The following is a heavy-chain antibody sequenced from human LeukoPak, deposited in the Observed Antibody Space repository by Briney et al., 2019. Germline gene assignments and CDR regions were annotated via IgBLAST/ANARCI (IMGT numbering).Heavy chain of an antibody. J-gene: IGHJ4*02. Sequence: PGGSLRLSCAASGFTFSSYWMHRVRQAPGKGLAWVSRINSDGSSTSYADSVKGRFTISRDNAKNTLYLQMNSLRAEDTAVYYCARVISGTGDYWGQGTLVTVSS. CDR1: GFTFSSYW. D-gene: IGHD6-13*01. CDR3: ARVISGTGDY. V-gene: IGHV3-74*01. CDR2: INSDGSST.